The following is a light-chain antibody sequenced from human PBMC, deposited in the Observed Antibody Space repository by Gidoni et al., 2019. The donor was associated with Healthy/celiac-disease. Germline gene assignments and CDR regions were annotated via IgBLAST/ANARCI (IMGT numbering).Light chain of an antibody. V-gene: IGKV2-28*01. Sequence: DIVMTQSPLSLPVTPGEPASISCRSSQSSLHSNGYNYLDWYLQKPGQSPQLLIYLGSNRASGVPDRFSGSGSGTDFTLKISRVEAEDVGVYYCMQALQTPFTFGPGTKVDIK. J-gene: IGKJ3*01. CDR1: QSSLHSNGYNY. CDR3: MQALQTPFT. CDR2: LGS.